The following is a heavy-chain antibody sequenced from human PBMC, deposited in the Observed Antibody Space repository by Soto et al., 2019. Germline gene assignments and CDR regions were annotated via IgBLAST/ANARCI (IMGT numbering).Heavy chain of an antibody. CDR2: INPNSGGT. D-gene: IGHD3-3*01. J-gene: IGHJ4*02. CDR1: GDTFTGYY. V-gene: IGHV1-2*02. Sequence: ASVKVSCKSSGDTFTGYYMHWVRQAPGQGLEWMGWINPNSGGTNYAQKFQGRVTMTRDTSISTAYMELSRLRSDDTAVYYCARDDYDFWSGYYPGGDYWGQGTLVTVSS. CDR3: ARDDYDFWSGYYPGGDY.